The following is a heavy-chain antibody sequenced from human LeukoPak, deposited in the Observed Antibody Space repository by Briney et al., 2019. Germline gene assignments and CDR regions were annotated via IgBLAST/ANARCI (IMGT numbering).Heavy chain of an antibody. V-gene: IGHV3-23*01. CDR3: AKLGIFADSYGYAHDDY. J-gene: IGHJ4*02. CDR1: GFTFSSYA. D-gene: IGHD5-18*01. Sequence: GGSLRLSCAASGFTFSSYAMSWVRPAPGKGLEWVSAISGSGGSTYYADSVKGRFTISRDNSKNTLYLQMNSLRAEDTAVYYCAKLGIFADSYGYAHDDYWGQGTLVTVSS. CDR2: ISGSGGST.